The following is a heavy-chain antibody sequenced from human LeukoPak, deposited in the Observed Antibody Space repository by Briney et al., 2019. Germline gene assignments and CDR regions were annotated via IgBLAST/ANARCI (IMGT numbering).Heavy chain of an antibody. CDR3: ARHPRWLQSKGGFDY. V-gene: IGHV4-61*02. D-gene: IGHD5-24*01. Sequence: SETLSLTCTVSGGSISSGTYYWSWIRQPAGKGLEWIGRIYSSGSTNYNPSLKSRVSISVDTSKNQFSLKLSSVTAADTAVYYCARHPRWLQSKGGFDYWGQGTLVTVSS. CDR1: GGSISSGTYY. CDR2: IYSSGST. J-gene: IGHJ4*02.